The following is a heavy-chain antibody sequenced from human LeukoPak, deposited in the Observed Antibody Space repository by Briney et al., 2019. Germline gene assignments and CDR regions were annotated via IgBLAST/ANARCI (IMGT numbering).Heavy chain of an antibody. J-gene: IGHJ6*03. D-gene: IGHD5-18*01. CDR1: GFTFSSYA. CDR3: ARDRVVDTAKIGKFYNYHMDV. CDR2: ISGRGGTI. V-gene: IGHV3-48*04. Sequence: GGSLRLSCAASGFTFSSYAMSWVRQAPGKGLEWISYISGRGGTINYADSVKGRFTISRDNANNSLFLQVNSLRAEDAAVYYCARDRVVDTAKIGKFYNYHMDVWGKGTTVTVSS.